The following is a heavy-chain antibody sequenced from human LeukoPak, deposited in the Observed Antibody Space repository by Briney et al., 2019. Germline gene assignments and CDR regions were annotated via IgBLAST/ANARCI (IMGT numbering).Heavy chain of an antibody. CDR3: ARSITMFRVVWDAFDI. V-gene: IGHV4-38-2*01. Sequence: SETLSLTCAVSGYSIRSGYYWGWIRQPPGKGLEWIGSTYHSGSTYYNPSLKSRVTVSVDTSKNQFSLKLSSVTAADTAVYYCARSITMFRVVWDAFDIWGQGTTVTVSS. J-gene: IGHJ3*02. CDR1: GYSIRSGYY. D-gene: IGHD3-3*01. CDR2: TYHSGST.